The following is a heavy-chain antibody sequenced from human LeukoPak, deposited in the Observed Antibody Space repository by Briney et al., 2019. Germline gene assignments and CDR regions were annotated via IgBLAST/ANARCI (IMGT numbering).Heavy chain of an antibody. CDR1: GFTFSSYS. CDR3: ARDLKYYDSSGFDY. V-gene: IGHV3-21*01. D-gene: IGHD3-22*01. CDR2: ISSSSSSYI. Sequence: PGGSLRLSCATSGFTFSSYSMNWVRQAPGKGLEWVSYISSSSSSYIYYTDSVKGRFTISRDNAKNSLTLQMNSLRAEDTAVYYCARDLKYYDSSGFDYWGQGTLVTVSS. J-gene: IGHJ4*02.